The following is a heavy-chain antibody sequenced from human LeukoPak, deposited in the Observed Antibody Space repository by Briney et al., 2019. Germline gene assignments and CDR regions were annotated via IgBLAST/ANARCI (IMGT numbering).Heavy chain of an antibody. V-gene: IGHV3-15*01. D-gene: IGHD6-13*01. CDR2: IKSKTDGGTT. J-gene: IGHJ6*02. CDR3: TTETVRAIRSSWYGMDV. CDR1: GFTFSSAW. Sequence: GGSLRLSCAASGFTFSSAWMSWVRQAPGKGLEWVGRIKSKTDGGTTDYAAPVKGRFTISRDDSKNTLYLQMNSLKTEDTAVYYCTTETVRAIRSSWYGMDVWGQGTTVTVSS.